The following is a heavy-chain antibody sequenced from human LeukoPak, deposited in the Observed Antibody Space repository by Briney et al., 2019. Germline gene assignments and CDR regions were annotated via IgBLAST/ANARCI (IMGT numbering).Heavy chain of an antibody. CDR2: RSIYNGNT. J-gene: IGHJ4*02. Sequence: GASVKVSCKASGYDFINYGISWVRQAPGQGLEWMGWRSIYNGNTDYKLQGRVTMTTDTSTSTAYMEVRSLRSDDTAVYYCARGETSGWSGGTLFDYWGQGTLVTVSS. CDR1: GYDFINYG. D-gene: IGHD6-19*01. CDR3: ARGETSGWSGGTLFDY. V-gene: IGHV1-18*01.